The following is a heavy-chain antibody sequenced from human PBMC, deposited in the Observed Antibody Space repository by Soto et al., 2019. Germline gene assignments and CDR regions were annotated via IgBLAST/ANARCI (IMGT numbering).Heavy chain of an antibody. Sequence: QVQLVQSGAEVAKPGASVKVSCKASGYTFTGYYIHWVRQAPGQGLEWLGCLNPNSGGTNYAQKFQGWVTLTRDTSVTTAYMELSRLKSDDTAVYYCAREDGTNWTYRRFFDYWGQGTLVTVSS. J-gene: IGHJ4*02. CDR3: AREDGTNWTYRRFFDY. CDR2: LNPNSGGT. CDR1: GYTFTGYY. D-gene: IGHD1-7*01. V-gene: IGHV1-2*04.